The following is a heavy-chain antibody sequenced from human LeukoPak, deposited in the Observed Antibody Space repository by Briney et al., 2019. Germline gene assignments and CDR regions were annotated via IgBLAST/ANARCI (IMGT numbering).Heavy chain of an antibody. CDR3: ARTTGYSSSWYPYGKPDYFDY. J-gene: IGHJ4*02. Sequence: SETLSLTCTVSGGSISSYYWSWIRQPPGKGLEWIGYIYYSGSTNYNPSLKSRVTISVDTSKNQFSLKLSSVTAADTAVYYCARTTGYSSSWYPYGKPDYFDYWGQGTLVTVSS. CDR2: IYYSGST. D-gene: IGHD6-13*01. V-gene: IGHV4-59*01. CDR1: GGSISSYY.